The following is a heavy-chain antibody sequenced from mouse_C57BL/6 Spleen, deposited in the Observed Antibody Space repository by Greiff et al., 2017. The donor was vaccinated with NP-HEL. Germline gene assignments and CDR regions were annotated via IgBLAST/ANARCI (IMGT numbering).Heavy chain of an antibody. D-gene: IGHD4-1*01. CDR3: ARYIDFLGAMDY. J-gene: IGHJ4*01. CDR1: GFTFTDYY. V-gene: IGHV7-3*01. CDR2: IRNKANGYTT. Sequence: DVHLVESGGGLVQPGGSLSLSCAASGFTFTDYYMSWVRQPPGKALEWLGFIRNKANGYTTEYSASVKGRFTISRDTSQIIIYLQMHALRAEDSATYYCARYIDFLGAMDYWGQGTSVTVSS.